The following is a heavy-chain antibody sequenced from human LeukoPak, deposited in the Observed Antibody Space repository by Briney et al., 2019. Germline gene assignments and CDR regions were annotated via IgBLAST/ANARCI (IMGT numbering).Heavy chain of an antibody. Sequence: ASVKVSCKASGCTFTSYDIHWVRQATGQGLEWMGWMNPNSGNTGYAQKFQGRVTMTRNTSISTAYMELSSLRSEDTAVYYCARALHCSSTSCYPEVGYWGQGTLVTVSS. D-gene: IGHD2-2*01. CDR3: ARALHCSSTSCYPEVGY. CDR1: GCTFTSYD. CDR2: MNPNSGNT. J-gene: IGHJ4*02. V-gene: IGHV1-8*01.